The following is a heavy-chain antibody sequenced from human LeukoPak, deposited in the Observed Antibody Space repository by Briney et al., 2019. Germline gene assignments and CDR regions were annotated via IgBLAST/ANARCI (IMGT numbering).Heavy chain of an antibody. Sequence: GGSLRLSCAASGFTFSSYSMNWVRQAPGKGLEWVSSISSSGSYKDYADSVKGRFTISRDNAKNSLYLQINSLRAEDTAVYYCARDTGDLLLIFDYWGQGTLVTVSS. CDR1: GFTFSSYS. V-gene: IGHV3-21*01. CDR3: ARDTGDLLLIFDY. D-gene: IGHD2-15*01. J-gene: IGHJ4*02. CDR2: ISSSGSYK.